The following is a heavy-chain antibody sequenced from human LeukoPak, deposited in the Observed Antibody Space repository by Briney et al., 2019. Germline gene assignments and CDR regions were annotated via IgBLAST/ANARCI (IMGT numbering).Heavy chain of an antibody. V-gene: IGHV3-21*01. Sequence: GGSRRLSCTASGFTFSGYSMNWIRQAPGKGLEWVSSFGTRSTSIYHAGSVKGRFAISRDNAKNSLYLQMNSLRAEDTALYYCAREVSEGFDFWGQGTLVTVSS. CDR1: GFTFSGYS. J-gene: IGHJ4*02. D-gene: IGHD3-22*01. CDR3: AREVSEGFDF. CDR2: FGTRSTSI.